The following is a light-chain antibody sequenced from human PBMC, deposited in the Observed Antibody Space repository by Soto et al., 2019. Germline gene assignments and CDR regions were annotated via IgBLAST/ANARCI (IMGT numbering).Light chain of an antibody. V-gene: IGLV2-14*01. CDR1: SSDVGAYNY. J-gene: IGLJ2*01. CDR3: TSYTTSTIAA. CDR2: DVA. Sequence: QSALTQPASVSASPGQSITISCTGTSSDVGAYNYVSWYQQPPGKAPTLIIYDVAVRPSGVSSRFSGSKSANTASLTISGLQAEDEGDYYCTSYTTSTIAAFGGGTKVTVL.